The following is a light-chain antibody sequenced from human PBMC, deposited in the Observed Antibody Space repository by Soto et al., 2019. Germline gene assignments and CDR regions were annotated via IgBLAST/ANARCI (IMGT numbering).Light chain of an antibody. CDR2: GVI. V-gene: IGLV2-14*01. J-gene: IGLJ1*01. CDR1: SSDIGAYNY. CDR3: SSFTSSSTLV. Sequence: QSALTQPASVSGSPGQSITISCTGTSSDIGAYNYVSWYQQYPGNAPKLMIYGVINRPSGVSNRFSGSKSDNTASLTISGLQAEDEADYYCSSFTSSSTLVFGTGTKLTVL.